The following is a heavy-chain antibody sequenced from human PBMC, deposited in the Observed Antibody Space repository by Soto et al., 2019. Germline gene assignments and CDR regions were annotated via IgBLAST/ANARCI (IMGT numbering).Heavy chain of an antibody. CDR2: ISGSGGST. J-gene: IGHJ6*02. CDR1: GFTFSSYA. Sequence: GGSLRLSCAASGFTFSSYAMSWVRQAPGKGLEWVSAISGSGGSTYYADSVKGRFAISRDNSKNTLYLQMNSLRAEDTAVYYCAISKAADYYGMDVWAQGTTVTVSS. CDR3: AISKAADYYGMDV. V-gene: IGHV3-23*01.